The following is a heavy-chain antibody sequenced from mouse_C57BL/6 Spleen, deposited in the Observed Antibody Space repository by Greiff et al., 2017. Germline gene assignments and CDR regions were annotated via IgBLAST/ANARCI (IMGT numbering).Heavy chain of an antibody. D-gene: IGHD2-4*01. CDR1: GYTFTSYW. CDR3: ARGVDYDGGAMDY. Sequence: QVQLQQPGAELVRPGSSVKLSCKASGYTFTSYWMHWVKQRPIQGLEWIGNIDPSDSETHYNQKFKDKATLTVDKSSSTAYMQLSSLTSEDSAVYYGARGVDYDGGAMDYWGQGTSVTVSS. CDR2: IDPSDSET. V-gene: IGHV1-52*01. J-gene: IGHJ4*01.